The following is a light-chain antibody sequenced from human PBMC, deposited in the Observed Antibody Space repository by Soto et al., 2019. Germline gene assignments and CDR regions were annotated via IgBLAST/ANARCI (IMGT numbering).Light chain of an antibody. J-gene: IGKJ1*01. CDR2: GAS. V-gene: IGKV3-20*01. Sequence: EIVLTQSPGTLSLSPGERATLSCRASQSVSSSFLAWYQQKPGQAPRLLIYGASSRATGIPDRFSGSGSGXDFTLXIXGXXPEXFAXXXXXXXDSSPWTFGQGTKVEIK. CDR3: XXXDSSPWT. CDR1: QSVSSSF.